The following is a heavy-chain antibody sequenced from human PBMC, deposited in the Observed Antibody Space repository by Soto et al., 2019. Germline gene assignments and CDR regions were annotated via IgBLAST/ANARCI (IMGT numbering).Heavy chain of an antibody. Sequence: ASVKVSCKASGYTFTSYYMHWVRQAPGQGLEWMGIINPSSGSTSYAQKFQGRVTMTRDTSTSTVYMELSSLRSEDTAVYYCARELPADAFDIWGQGTMVTVSS. CDR2: INPSSGST. V-gene: IGHV1-46*01. J-gene: IGHJ3*02. CDR1: GYTFTSYY. D-gene: IGHD2-15*01. CDR3: ARELPADAFDI.